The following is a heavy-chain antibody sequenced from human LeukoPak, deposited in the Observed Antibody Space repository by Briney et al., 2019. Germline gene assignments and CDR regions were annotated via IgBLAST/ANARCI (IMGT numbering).Heavy chain of an antibody. CDR1: GFTFSSSW. CDR2: IKQDGSEK. J-gene: IGHJ4*02. CDR3: ARDNPPDY. Sequence: EAGGSLRLSCVASGFTFSSSWMSWVRQAPGKGLEWVANIKQDGSEKSYVESVRGRFTISRDNAKNSLYLQLNSLRAGDTALYYCARDNPPDYWGQGTLVTVSS. V-gene: IGHV3-7*03.